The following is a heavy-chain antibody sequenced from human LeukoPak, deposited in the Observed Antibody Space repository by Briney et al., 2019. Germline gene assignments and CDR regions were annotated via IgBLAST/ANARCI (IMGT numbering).Heavy chain of an antibody. CDR2: IKEDGSEK. CDR3: ARYYYNNDGYSEDAFDI. D-gene: IGHD3-22*01. J-gene: IGHJ3*02. CDR1: GFTFSSYW. V-gene: IGHV3-7*01. Sequence: GGSLRLSCAASGFTFSSYWMTWVRQAPGKGLEWVANIKEDGSEKNYLESMKGRFTISRDNAKNSLYLQMNSLRAEDTAIYYCARYYYNNDGYSEDAFDIWGQGIMVTVSS.